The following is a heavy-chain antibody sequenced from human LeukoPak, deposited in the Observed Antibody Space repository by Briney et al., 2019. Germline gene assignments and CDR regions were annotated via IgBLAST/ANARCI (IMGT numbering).Heavy chain of an antibody. V-gene: IGHV3-23*01. CDR3: AKGALGYCSGGSCYLYY. Sequence: GGSLRLSCAASGFTFSSYAMSWVRQAPGKGLQWVSAITGGGGSTYYADSVKGRFTISRDNSKNTLYLQMNSLRAEDTAIYYCAKGALGYCSGGSCYLYYWGQGTLVTVSS. CDR1: GFTFSSYA. CDR2: ITGGGGST. J-gene: IGHJ4*02. D-gene: IGHD2-15*01.